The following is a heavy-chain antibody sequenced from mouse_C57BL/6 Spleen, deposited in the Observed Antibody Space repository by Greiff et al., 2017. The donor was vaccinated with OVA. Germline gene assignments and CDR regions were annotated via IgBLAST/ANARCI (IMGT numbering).Heavy chain of an antibody. CDR2: IDPENGDT. V-gene: IGHV14-4*01. D-gene: IGHD1-3*01. CDR1: GFNIKDDY. CDR3: PTSGSYLDY. J-gene: IGHJ2*01. Sequence: VQLQQSGAELVRPGASVKLSCTASGFNIKDDYMHWVKQRPEQGLEWIGWIDPENGDTEYASKFQGKATITADTSSNTAYLQLSSLTSEDTAVYCFPTSGSYLDYWGQGTTLTVSS.